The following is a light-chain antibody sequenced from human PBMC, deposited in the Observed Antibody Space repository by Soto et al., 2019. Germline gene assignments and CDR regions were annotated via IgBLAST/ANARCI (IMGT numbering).Light chain of an antibody. V-gene: IGKV3-11*01. CDR1: QSFLGL. CDR2: DAY. Sequence: EVVLTQSPVTLSLSPGERTTLSCRASQSFLGLLAWYQQKPGQAPRLLIYDAYNRATGIPPRFSGSGSGTDFTLTISSLEPEDSAAYYCQQRHIWPLTFGQGTRVEIK. CDR3: QQRHIWPLT. J-gene: IGKJ5*01.